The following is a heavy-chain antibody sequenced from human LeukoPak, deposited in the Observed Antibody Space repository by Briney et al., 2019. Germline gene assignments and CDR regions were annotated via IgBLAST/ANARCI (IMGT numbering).Heavy chain of an antibody. Sequence: SETLSLTCTVSGGSISSSSYYWGWIRQPPGKGLEWIGSIYYSGSTYYNPSLKSRVTISVDTSKNQFSLKLSSVTAADTAVYYCARDKSSVAQTNYYYYYGMDVWGQGTTVTVSS. V-gene: IGHV4-39*07. CDR2: IYYSGST. CDR3: ARDKSSVAQTNYYYYYGMDV. D-gene: IGHD6-19*01. CDR1: GGSISSSSYY. J-gene: IGHJ6*02.